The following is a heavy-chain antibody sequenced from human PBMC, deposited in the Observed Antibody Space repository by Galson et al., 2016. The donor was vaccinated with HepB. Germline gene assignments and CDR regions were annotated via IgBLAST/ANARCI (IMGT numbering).Heavy chain of an antibody. CDR1: GFTFSSYG. V-gene: IGHV3-30*18. D-gene: IGHD2/OR15-2a*01. CDR2: DSMDGRRK. CDR3: AKRHEYCPPVGCSVDS. Sequence: SLRLSCAASGFTFSSYGMHWVRQAPGQGLEWVAADSMDGRRKFYADSVKGRFTISRDNSNNILFLQMSSLRVDDTAVYYCAKRHEYCPPVGCSVDSWGQGTLVSVSS. J-gene: IGHJ4*02.